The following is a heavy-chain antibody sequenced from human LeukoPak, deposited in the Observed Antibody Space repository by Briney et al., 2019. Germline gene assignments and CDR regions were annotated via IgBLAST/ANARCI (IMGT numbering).Heavy chain of an antibody. CDR3: ARGLGGDRDY. Sequence: GGSLRLSCAASGFTFSSSWMHWVRQAPGKGLVWVSRINPDGSITSHADSVKGRFTISRDNAKNTVYLQMNSLRAEDTAVYYCARGLGGDRDYWGQGTLVTVSS. CDR2: INPDGSIT. D-gene: IGHD2-21*02. J-gene: IGHJ4*02. V-gene: IGHV3-74*01. CDR1: GFTFSSSW.